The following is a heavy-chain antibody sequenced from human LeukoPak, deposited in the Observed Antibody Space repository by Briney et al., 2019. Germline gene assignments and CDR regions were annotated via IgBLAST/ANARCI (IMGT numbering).Heavy chain of an antibody. CDR1: GYTFTSYG. Sequence: WASVKVSCKASGYTFTSYGISWVRRAPGQGLEWMGWISAYNGNTNYAQKLQGRVTMTTDTSTSTAYMELRSLRSDDTAVYYCARDDCSGGSCYSLITYYYYGMDVWGQGTTVTVPS. D-gene: IGHD2-15*01. V-gene: IGHV1-18*01. CDR2: ISAYNGNT. CDR3: ARDDCSGGSCYSLITYYYYGMDV. J-gene: IGHJ6*02.